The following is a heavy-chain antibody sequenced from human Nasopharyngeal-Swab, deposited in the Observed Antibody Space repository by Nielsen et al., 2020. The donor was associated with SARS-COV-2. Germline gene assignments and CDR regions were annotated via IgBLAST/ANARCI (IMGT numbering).Heavy chain of an antibody. Sequence: SETLSLTCTVSGGSISSGSYYWSWIRQTAGKGLEWIGSIYTSGRTNYNPSLKSRVTISVDPSKNQFSLKLSSLTAADTAVYSCARGLSGWSRVPGRYYYWGQGTLVTVSS. CDR2: IYTSGRT. J-gene: IGHJ4*02. V-gene: IGHV4-61*02. D-gene: IGHD6-19*01. CDR3: ARGLSGWSRVPGRYYY. CDR1: GGSISSGSYY.